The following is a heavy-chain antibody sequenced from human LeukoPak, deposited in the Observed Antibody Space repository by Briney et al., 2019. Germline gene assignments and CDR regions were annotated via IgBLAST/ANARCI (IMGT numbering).Heavy chain of an antibody. CDR2: IIPIFGTA. V-gene: IGHV1-69*05. CDR3: ARGYVPGVTDYYYYMDV. CDR1: GGTFSSYA. Sequence: SVKVSCKASGGTFSSYAISLVRQAPGQGLEWMGRIIPIFGTANYAQKFQGRVTITTDESTSTAYMELSSLRSEDTAVYYCARGYVPGVTDYYYYMDVWGKGTTVTVSS. J-gene: IGHJ6*03. D-gene: IGHD3-10*02.